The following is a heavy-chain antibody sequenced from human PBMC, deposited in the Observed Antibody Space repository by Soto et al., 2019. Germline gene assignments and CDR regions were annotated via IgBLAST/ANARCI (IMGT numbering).Heavy chain of an antibody. J-gene: IGHJ3*02. D-gene: IGHD3-16*01. V-gene: IGHV3-23*01. CDR1: GFTFND. CDR2: ITGGGHT. Sequence: EVQVLESGGGLVQPGGSLRLSCSASGFTFNDINWVRQAPGKGLEWISRITGGGHTDYVDSVKGRFTISRDNSKNTGYLQMNSLRVDDTAVYYCVKDRSGWGFFEIWGQGTVVTVSS. CDR3: VKDRSGWGFFEI.